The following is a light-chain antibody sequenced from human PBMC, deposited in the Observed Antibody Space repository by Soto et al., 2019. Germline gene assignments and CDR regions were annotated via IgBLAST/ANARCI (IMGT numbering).Light chain of an antibody. Sequence: QSALTQPASVSGSPGQSITISCTGTSSDVVNYNYVSWYQQHPGKAPKVMIYDVNNRPSGVSNRFSGSKSGNTASLTISGLQAEDEADYYCSSFTTSGTPVVFGGGTKLTVL. CDR1: SSDVVNYNY. CDR2: DVN. J-gene: IGLJ2*01. V-gene: IGLV2-14*01. CDR3: SSFTTSGTPVV.